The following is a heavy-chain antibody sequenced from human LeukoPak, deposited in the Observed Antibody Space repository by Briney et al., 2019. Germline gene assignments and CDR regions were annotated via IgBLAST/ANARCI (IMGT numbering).Heavy chain of an antibody. CDR3: ARGWGYFDY. Sequence: SETLSLTCTVSGASIRSAYWTWIRQPPGKGLEWIAYIYFSGSTNYNPSLKSRVTISGDTSKNQFSLRLSSVTAADTAEYYCARGWGYFDYWGQGTLVTVSS. J-gene: IGHJ4*02. V-gene: IGHV4-59*01. D-gene: IGHD7-27*01. CDR2: IYFSGST. CDR1: GASIRSAY.